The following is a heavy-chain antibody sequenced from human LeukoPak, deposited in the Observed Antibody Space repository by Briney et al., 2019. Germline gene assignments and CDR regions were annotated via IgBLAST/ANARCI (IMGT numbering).Heavy chain of an antibody. D-gene: IGHD3-9*01. Sequence: PGGSLRLSCAASGFTFSRYWMHWIRQAPGKGLVWVSAIFSDGTITRYADSMKGRFTISRDNARNTLYLQMDSLRAEDTAVYYCVTLTGPLENAFDIWGQGTMVTVSS. J-gene: IGHJ3*02. CDR2: IFSDGTIT. CDR1: GFTFSRYW. V-gene: IGHV3-74*01. CDR3: VTLTGPLENAFDI.